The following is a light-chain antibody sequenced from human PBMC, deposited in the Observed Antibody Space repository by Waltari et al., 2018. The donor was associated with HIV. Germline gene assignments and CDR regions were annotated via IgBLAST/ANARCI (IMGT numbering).Light chain of an antibody. CDR3: HQYYSTPYT. CDR1: QSVLYNSNNKNY. J-gene: IGKJ2*01. Sequence: DIVMTQSPDSLAVSLGERATINCKSSQSVLYNSNNKNYLAWYQQKPGQPPKLLIYWASTRESGVPDRFSDSGSGTDFTLTISSLQAEDVAVYYCHQYYSTPYTFGQGTKLEIK. CDR2: WAS. V-gene: IGKV4-1*01.